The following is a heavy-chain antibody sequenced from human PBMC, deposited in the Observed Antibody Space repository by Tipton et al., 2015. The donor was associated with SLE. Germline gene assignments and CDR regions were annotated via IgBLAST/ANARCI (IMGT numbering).Heavy chain of an antibody. Sequence: SLRLSCAASGFIFSNNWMSWVRQAPGKGLEWVANIKPDGNEKYYVDSVKGRFTISRDNAKNSLHLQMNSLRAEDTAVYYCVRGEKWGQGTLVSVSS. CDR1: GFIFSNNW. CDR3: VRGEK. V-gene: IGHV3-7*01. CDR2: IKPDGNEK. J-gene: IGHJ4*02.